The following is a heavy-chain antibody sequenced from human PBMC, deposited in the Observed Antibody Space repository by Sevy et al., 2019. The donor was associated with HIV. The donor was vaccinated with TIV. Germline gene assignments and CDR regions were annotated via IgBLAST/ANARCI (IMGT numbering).Heavy chain of an antibody. D-gene: IGHD1-26*01. Sequence: GESLKISCAASGFTFDDYTMHWVRQAPGKGLEWVSLISWDGGSTYYADSVKGRFTISRDNSKNSLYLQMNSLRTEDTALYYCAKDMGSGSYTNFDYWGQGTLVTVSS. J-gene: IGHJ4*02. CDR2: ISWDGGST. CDR3: AKDMGSGSYTNFDY. V-gene: IGHV3-43*01. CDR1: GFTFDDYT.